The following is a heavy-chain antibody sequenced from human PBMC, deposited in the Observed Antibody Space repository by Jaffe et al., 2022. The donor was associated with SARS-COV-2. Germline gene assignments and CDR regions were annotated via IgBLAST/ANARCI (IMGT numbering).Heavy chain of an antibody. D-gene: IGHD5-12*01. J-gene: IGHJ4*02. Sequence: EVQLVESGGGLVQPGRSLRLSCAASGFTFDDYAMHWVRQAPGKGLEWVSGISWNSGSIGYADSVKGRFTISRDNAKNSLYLQMNSLRAEDTALYYCAKEHPRGDGYNGVLDYWGQGTLVTVSS. V-gene: IGHV3-9*01. CDR2: ISWNSGSI. CDR3: AKEHPRGDGYNGVLDY. CDR1: GFTFDDYA.